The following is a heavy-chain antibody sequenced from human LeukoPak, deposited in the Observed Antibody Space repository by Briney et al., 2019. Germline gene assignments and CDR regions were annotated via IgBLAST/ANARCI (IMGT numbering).Heavy chain of an antibody. D-gene: IGHD3-10*01. CDR3: AKVIKGSERLTMVRGVIIKTAGLYYMDV. CDR2: ISASGGST. Sequence: GGSLRLSCAASGFTLSSYAMSWVRQAPGKGLEWVSSISASGGSTNYADSVKGRFTISRDNSKKTVYLQMNSLRAEDTAVYYCAKVIKGSERLTMVRGVIIKTAGLYYMDVWGKGTTVTVSS. CDR1: GFTLSSYA. V-gene: IGHV3-23*01. J-gene: IGHJ6*03.